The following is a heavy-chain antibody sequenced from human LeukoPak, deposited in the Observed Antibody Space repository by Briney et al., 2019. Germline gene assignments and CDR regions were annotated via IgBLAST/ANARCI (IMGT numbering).Heavy chain of an antibody. CDR3: ARARTAYYYDSSGSQGGWFDP. V-gene: IGHV3-33*01. Sequence: GGSRRLSCAASGFTFSSYGMHWVRQAPGKGLEWVAVIWYDGSNKYYADSVKGRFTISRDNSKNTLYLQMNSLRAEDTAVYYCARARTAYYYDSSGSQGGWFDPWGQGTLVTVSS. J-gene: IGHJ5*02. CDR1: GFTFSSYG. D-gene: IGHD3-22*01. CDR2: IWYDGSNK.